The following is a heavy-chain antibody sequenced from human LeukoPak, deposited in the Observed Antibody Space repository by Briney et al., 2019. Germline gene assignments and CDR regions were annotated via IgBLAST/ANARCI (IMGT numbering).Heavy chain of an antibody. D-gene: IGHD6-13*01. CDR1: GFTFNTYG. J-gene: IGHJ4*02. CDR2: IWYDGSNK. V-gene: IGHV3-33*01. Sequence: GTSLRLSCATSGFTFNTYGMHWVRQAPGKGLEWVAVIWYDGSNKYYADSVKGRFTISRDNSKNTLYLQMNSLRAEDTAVYYCARDFNPYSSSWYVGYWGQGTLVTVSS. CDR3: ARDFNPYSSSWYVGY.